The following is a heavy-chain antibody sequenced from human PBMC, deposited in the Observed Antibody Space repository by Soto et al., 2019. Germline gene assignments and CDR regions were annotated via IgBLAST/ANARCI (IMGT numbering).Heavy chain of an antibody. V-gene: IGHV4-39*01. CDR3: ATSIYCSGGSCDY. CDR1: GGSISNTRYY. D-gene: IGHD2-15*01. Sequence: QLQLQESGPGLVKPSETLSLTCTVSGGSISNTRYYWGWIRQPPGRGLEWIGSVFYSGSTDYNPSLTSRVTVSVDTSKNMFSLKLRSVTAADTAVYYCATSIYCSGGSCDYWGQGTLVTVSS. CDR2: VFYSGST. J-gene: IGHJ4*02.